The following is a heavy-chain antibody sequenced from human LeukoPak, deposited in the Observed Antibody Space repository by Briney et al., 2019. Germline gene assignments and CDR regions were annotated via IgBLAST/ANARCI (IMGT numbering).Heavy chain of an antibody. J-gene: IGHJ4*02. CDR1: GFTFSSYT. D-gene: IGHD3-22*01. CDR3: ARSYYDSSGYPHSDLDY. V-gene: IGHV3-21*01. Sequence: GSLRLSCAGSGFTFSSYTMNWVRHAPGKGLEWVSSISETSIYINYADSVKGRFTISRDNAKYSLCLQMTSLRAEDTAVYYCARSYYDSSGYPHSDLDYWGQGTLVTVSS. CDR2: ISETSIYI.